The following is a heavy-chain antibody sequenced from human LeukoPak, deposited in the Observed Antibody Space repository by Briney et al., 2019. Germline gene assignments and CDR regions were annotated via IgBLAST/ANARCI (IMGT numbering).Heavy chain of an antibody. V-gene: IGHV1-69*06. CDR1: GGTFSSYA. CDR3: ARGNGGGYFDY. CDR2: IIPIFGTA. J-gene: IGHJ4*02. D-gene: IGHD4-23*01. Sequence: GASVKVSCKASGGTFSSYAISWVRQAPGQGLGWMGGIIPIFGTANYAQKFQGRVTITADKPTSTAYMELSSLRSEDTAVYYCARGNGGGYFDYWGQGTLVTVSS.